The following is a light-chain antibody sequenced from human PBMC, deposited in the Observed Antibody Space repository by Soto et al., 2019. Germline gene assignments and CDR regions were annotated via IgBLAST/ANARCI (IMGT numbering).Light chain of an antibody. Sequence: AIRMTQSPSSFSASTGDRVTITCRASQGISSYLAWYQQKPGKAPKLLIYAASTLQSGVPSRFSGSGSGTDFTLIISCLQSEEFATYYCQQYYSYPPSFTFGPGTKVDIK. V-gene: IGKV1-8*01. J-gene: IGKJ3*01. CDR3: QQYYSYPPSFT. CDR2: AAS. CDR1: QGISSY.